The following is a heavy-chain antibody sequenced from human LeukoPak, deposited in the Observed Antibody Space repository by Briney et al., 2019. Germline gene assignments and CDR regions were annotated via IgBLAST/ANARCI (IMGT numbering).Heavy chain of an antibody. CDR2: INPDGSTA. J-gene: IGHJ4*02. V-gene: IGHV3-74*01. CDR1: GFTFSTYW. CDR3: IRTVGDY. D-gene: IGHD3-10*01. Sequence: GGSLRLSCAASGFTFSTYWMHWVRQVPGKGLAWVSVINPDGSTAIYADSVKGRFSISRDNAKNTLYLQMNSLRDEDTAVYYCIRTVGDYWGRGALVSVSS.